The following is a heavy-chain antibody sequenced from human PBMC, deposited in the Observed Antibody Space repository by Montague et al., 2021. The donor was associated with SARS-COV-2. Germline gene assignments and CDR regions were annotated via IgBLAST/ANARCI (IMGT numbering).Heavy chain of an antibody. Sequence: SETLSLTCTVSGGSISRGYYYWSWIRLPAGKGLEWIGYIYNSGSTNYNPSLTSRVTISVDTSKNQFSLKLNSVAAADTAVYYCARVGRGSSWYEVAFDIWGQGTMVTVSS. CDR1: GGSISRGYYY. CDR3: ARVGRGSSWYEVAFDI. D-gene: IGHD6-13*01. J-gene: IGHJ3*02. CDR2: IYNSGST. V-gene: IGHV4-61*10.